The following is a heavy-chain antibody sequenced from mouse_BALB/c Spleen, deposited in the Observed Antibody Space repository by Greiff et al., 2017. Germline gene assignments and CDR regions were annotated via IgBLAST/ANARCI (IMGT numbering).Heavy chain of an antibody. J-gene: IGHJ2*01. CDR1: GFTFSSFG. CDR2: ISSGSSTI. D-gene: IGHD1-1*01. Sequence: EVMLVESGGGLVQPGGSRKLSCAASGFTFSSFGMHWVRQAPEKGLEWVAYISSGSSTIYYADTVKGRFTISRDNPKNTLFLQMTSLRSEDTAMYYCARDDYYGSSYFDYWGQGTTLTVSS. V-gene: IGHV5-17*02. CDR3: ARDDYYGSSYFDY.